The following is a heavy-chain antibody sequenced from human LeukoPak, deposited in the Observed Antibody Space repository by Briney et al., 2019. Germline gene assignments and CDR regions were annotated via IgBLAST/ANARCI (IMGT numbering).Heavy chain of an antibody. D-gene: IGHD6-19*01. Sequence: HSGGSLRLSCAASGFTFSSYGMHWVRQAPGKGLEWVSAISGSGGSTYYADSVKGRFTISRDNSKNTLYLQMNSLRAEDTAVYYCAKGAEVSGWYGDGVSNYWGQGTLVTVSS. V-gene: IGHV3-23*01. CDR2: ISGSGGST. CDR1: GFTFSSYG. CDR3: AKGAEVSGWYGDGVSNY. J-gene: IGHJ4*02.